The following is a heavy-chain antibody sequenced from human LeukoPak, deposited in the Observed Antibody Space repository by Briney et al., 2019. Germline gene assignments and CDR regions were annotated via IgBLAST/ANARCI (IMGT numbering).Heavy chain of an antibody. J-gene: IGHJ4*02. V-gene: IGHV3-53*01. CDR1: GVTVGSNY. CDR3: ARGFGYSLGFGDH. Sequence: GGFLRLSCVASGVTVGSNYMSWVRQAPGQGLEWVSVLYSGGTTYYADSVRGRFIISRDESRNTLYLQMNSLTVADTAVYYCARGFGYSLGFGDHWGQGTLVSVSS. D-gene: IGHD5-18*01. CDR2: LYSGGTT.